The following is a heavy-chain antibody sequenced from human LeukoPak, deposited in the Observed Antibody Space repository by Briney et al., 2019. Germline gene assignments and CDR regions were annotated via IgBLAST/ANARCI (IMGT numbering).Heavy chain of an antibody. CDR3: AREIRSASGRMATITGAFDI. D-gene: IGHD5-12*01. CDR1: GGSISSYY. V-gene: IGHV4-59*01. Sequence: PSETLSLTCTVSGGSISSYYWSWIRQPPGKGLEWIGYIYYSGSTNYNPSLKSRVTISVDTSKNQFSLKLSSVTAADTAVCYCAREIRSASGRMATITGAFDIWGQGTMVTVSS. CDR2: IYYSGST. J-gene: IGHJ3*02.